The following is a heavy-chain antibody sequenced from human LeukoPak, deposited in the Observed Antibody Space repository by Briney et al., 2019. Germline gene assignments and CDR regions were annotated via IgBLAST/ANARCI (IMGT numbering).Heavy chain of an antibody. D-gene: IGHD3-3*01. V-gene: IGHV3-30*18. CDR1: GFTFSSYG. J-gene: IGHJ4*02. CDR2: ISYDGSNK. Sequence: GGSLRLSCAASGFTFSSYGMPWVRQAPGKGLEWVAVISYDGSNKYYADSVKGRFTISRDNSKNTLYLQMNSLRAEDTAVYYCAKDGGDFWSGYYPDYWGQGTLVTVSS. CDR3: AKDGGDFWSGYYPDY.